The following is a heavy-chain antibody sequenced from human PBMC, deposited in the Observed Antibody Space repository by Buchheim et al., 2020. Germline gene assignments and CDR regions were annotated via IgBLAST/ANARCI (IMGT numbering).Heavy chain of an antibody. CDR1: GFTFSSYG. CDR2: ISYDGSNK. CDR3: AKGDVAVAGAFDY. Sequence: QVQLVESGGGVVQPGRSLRLSCAASGFTFSSYGMHWVRQAPGKGLEWVAVISYDGSNKYYADSVKGRFTISRDNSKNTLYLKMNSLRAEDTAVYYCAKGDVAVAGAFDYWGQGTL. D-gene: IGHD6-19*01. J-gene: IGHJ4*02. V-gene: IGHV3-30*18.